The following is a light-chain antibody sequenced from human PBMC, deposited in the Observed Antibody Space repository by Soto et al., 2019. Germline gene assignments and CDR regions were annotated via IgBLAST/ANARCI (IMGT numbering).Light chain of an antibody. J-gene: IGKJ1*01. CDR2: RAS. Sequence: EVVMTQSPATLSASPGERVTLSCGASQSISSNLAWYQQKPGQAPRLLIYRASIRATGISARFSGGESGTEFTLTISSLESEDFAVYYCQKYNWWPGTFGQGTRVEI. CDR1: QSISSN. V-gene: IGKV3-15*01. CDR3: QKYNWWPGT.